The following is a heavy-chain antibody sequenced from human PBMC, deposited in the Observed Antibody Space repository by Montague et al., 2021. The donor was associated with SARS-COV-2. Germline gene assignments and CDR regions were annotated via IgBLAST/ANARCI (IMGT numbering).Heavy chain of an antibody. D-gene: IGHD3-22*01. CDR3: SRVLYDSAGYLRDAFDI. CDR2: ISYSGST. Sequence: SETLSLTCTVSGGSISGYCWSWIRQTPGKGLEWIGYISYSGSTNYSSSLKSRVTIFLDTYKNQFSLKLSSVTAADTAVYFCSRVLYDSAGYLRDAFDIWGQGTLVTVSS. J-gene: IGHJ3*02. V-gene: IGHV4-59*13. CDR1: GGSISGYC.